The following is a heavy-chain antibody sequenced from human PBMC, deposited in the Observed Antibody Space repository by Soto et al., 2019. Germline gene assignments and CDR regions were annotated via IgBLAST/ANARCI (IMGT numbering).Heavy chain of an antibody. CDR1: GGSISSYY. J-gene: IGHJ4*02. CDR3: ARALYCSSTSCYDY. Sequence: SETLSLTCTVSGGSISSYYWSWIRQPPGKGLEWIGYIYYSGSTNYNPSLKSRVTISVDTSKNQFSLKLSSVTAADTAVYYCARALYCSSTSCYDYWGQGTLVTISS. V-gene: IGHV4-59*08. D-gene: IGHD2-2*01. CDR2: IYYSGST.